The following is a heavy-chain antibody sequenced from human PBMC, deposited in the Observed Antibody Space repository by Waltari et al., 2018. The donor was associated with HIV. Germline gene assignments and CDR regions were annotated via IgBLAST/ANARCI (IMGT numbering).Heavy chain of an antibody. J-gene: IGHJ5*02. CDR2: IKQDGSEK. CDR3: AGRSPARRLNWFDP. Sequence: EVQLVESGGGLVQPGGSLRLSCAASGFTFSGYCTGWVRQAPGKGLEWVANIKQDGSEKYYVDSMKGRFTISRDNAKNSLYLQINSLRAEDTAVYYCAGRSPARRLNWFDPWGQGTLVIVSS. D-gene: IGHD2-8*01. V-gene: IGHV3-7*01. CDR1: GFTFSGYC.